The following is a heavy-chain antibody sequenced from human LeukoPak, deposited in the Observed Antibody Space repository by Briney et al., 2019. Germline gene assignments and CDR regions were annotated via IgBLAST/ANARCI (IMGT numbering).Heavy chain of an antibody. CDR2: INGNGGST. CDR1: GFTFEDHA. V-gene: IGHV3-20*04. J-gene: IGHJ6*02. Sequence: GGSLRPSCAASGFTFEDHAMNWVRQVPGKGLEWVSGINGNGGSTGYADSVKGRFTISRDNAKNSVYLQMSSLRAEDTALYYCAREGAGYRGYDYDYFYAMDVWGQGTTVTVSS. D-gene: IGHD5-12*01. CDR3: AREGAGYRGYDYDYFYAMDV.